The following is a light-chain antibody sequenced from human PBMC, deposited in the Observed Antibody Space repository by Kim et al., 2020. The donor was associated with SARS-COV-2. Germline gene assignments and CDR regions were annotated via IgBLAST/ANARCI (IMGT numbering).Light chain of an antibody. Sequence: SYELTQPPSVSVSPGQTASITCSGDKLDDKYVAWYQQKPGQSPVLIIYQDAKRPSGIPERFSGANSGNTASLTISGTQALDESDYYCQAWDSGTAGVFGGGTQLTVL. J-gene: IGLJ2*01. V-gene: IGLV3-1*01. CDR1: KLDDKY. CDR2: QDA. CDR3: QAWDSGTAGV.